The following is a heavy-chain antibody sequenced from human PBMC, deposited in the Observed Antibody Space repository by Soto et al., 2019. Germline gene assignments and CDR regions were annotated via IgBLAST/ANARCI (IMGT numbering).Heavy chain of an antibody. J-gene: IGHJ4*02. V-gene: IGHV3-23*01. CDR2: ISGGCGTT. Sequence: GGSLRLSCAASGFTFSNYAMSWVRQAPGKGLEWVSVISGGCGTTYYADSVKGRFTISRDNSKNTLYLQMNSLRAEDTALYYCARAMSTPSRPRNYFDYWGQGTMVTVSS. CDR3: ARAMSTPSRPRNYFDY. D-gene: IGHD6-6*01. CDR1: GFTFSNYA.